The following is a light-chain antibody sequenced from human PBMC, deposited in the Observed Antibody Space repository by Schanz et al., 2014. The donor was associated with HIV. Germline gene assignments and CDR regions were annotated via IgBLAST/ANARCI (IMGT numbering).Light chain of an antibody. Sequence: EIVLTQSPGTLSLSPGERATLSCRASQSVSSYLAWYQQKPGQAPRLLIYDASNRATGIPPRFSGSGSGTDFTLTISSLEPEDFAVYYCQQRSNWPRSFGGGTKVEIK. J-gene: IGKJ4*01. CDR1: QSVSSY. V-gene: IGKV3-11*01. CDR3: QQRSNWPRS. CDR2: DAS.